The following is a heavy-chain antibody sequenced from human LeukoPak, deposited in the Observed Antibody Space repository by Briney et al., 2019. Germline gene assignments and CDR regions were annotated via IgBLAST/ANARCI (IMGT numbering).Heavy chain of an antibody. Sequence: SVKVSCKASGGTFSSYAISWVRQAPGQGLGWIGEIIPIFGTANYAQKFQGRVTITTDESTSTAYMELSSLRSEDTAVYYCARDVSADSYYDILTGYYSDNWFDPWGQGTLLTVSS. CDR3: ARDVSADSYYDILTGYYSDNWFDP. J-gene: IGHJ5*02. D-gene: IGHD3-9*01. CDR2: IIPIFGTA. CDR1: GGTFSSYA. V-gene: IGHV1-69*05.